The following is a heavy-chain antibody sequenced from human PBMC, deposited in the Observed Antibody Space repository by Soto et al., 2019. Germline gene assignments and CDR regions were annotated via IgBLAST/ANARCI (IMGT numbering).Heavy chain of an antibody. J-gene: IGHJ4*02. CDR1: GFTFSSYW. Sequence: EVQLVESGGALVQPGGSLRLSCAASGFTFSSYWMHWVRQAPGKGLVWVSRINSDGSSTSYADSVKGRFTISRDNAKNTQYAQKNSLRAEDTAVYYCARTSLGVAATTREDYWGQGTLVTVSS. D-gene: IGHD1-26*01. CDR3: ARTSLGVAATTREDY. V-gene: IGHV3-74*01. CDR2: INSDGSST.